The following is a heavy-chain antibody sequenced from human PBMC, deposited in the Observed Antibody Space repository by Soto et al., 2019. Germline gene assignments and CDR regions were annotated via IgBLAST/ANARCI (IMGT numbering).Heavy chain of an antibody. CDR1: GFTFSNFD. V-gene: IGHV3-13*01. CDR3: ARAARWLQSMYFDL. J-gene: IGHJ2*01. D-gene: IGHD5-12*01. Sequence: EVQLVESGGGLVQPGESLRLSCAASGFTFSNFDMHWVRQTTGKGLEWVSAIDIAGATYYADSVKGRFTISREKAKNSLYLQMNSLRADDTAVYYCARAARWLQSMYFDLWGRGTLVTVSS. CDR2: IDIAGAT.